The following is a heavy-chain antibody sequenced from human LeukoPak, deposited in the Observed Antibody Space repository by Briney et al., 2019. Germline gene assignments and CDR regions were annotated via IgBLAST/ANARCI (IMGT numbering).Heavy chain of an antibody. J-gene: IGHJ4*02. V-gene: IGHV3-53*01. CDR2: IYSGGST. CDR3: VRDGVDYSFEY. CDR1: GFTVRSSF. D-gene: IGHD4-11*01. Sequence: PGGSLRLSCAASGFTVRSSFMSWVRQAPGKGLEGVSVIYSGGSTYYSDSVNGRFTISRDNSNNTLYLQVNSLIADDTAVYYCVRDGVDYSFEYWGQGTLVTVSS.